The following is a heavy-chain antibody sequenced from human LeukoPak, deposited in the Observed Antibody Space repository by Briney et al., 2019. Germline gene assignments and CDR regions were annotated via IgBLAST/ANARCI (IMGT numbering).Heavy chain of an antibody. CDR2: IYHSGST. V-gene: IGHV4-4*02. J-gene: IGHJ4*02. D-gene: IGHD6-6*01. CDR3: ARGWAYSSSSGFDY. Sequence: KASETLSLTCAVSGGSISSSNWWSWVRQPPGKGLEWIGEIYHSGSTNYNPSLKSRVTISVDKSKNQFSLKLSSVTAADTAVYYCARGWAYSSSSGFDYWGQGTLVTVSS. CDR1: GGSISSSNW.